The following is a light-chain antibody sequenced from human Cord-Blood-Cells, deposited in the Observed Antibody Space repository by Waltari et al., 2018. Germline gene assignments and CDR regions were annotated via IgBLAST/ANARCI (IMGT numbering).Light chain of an antibody. CDR3: SSYAGSNNPYV. J-gene: IGLJ1*01. V-gene: IGLV2-8*01. CDR1: SSDVGGYNY. CDR2: EVS. Sequence: QSALTQPPSAPGSPGQSVTISCPGTSSDVGGYNYVSWYQHHPGKAPKLIIYEVSKRPSGVPDRFSGSKSGNTASLTVSGLQAEDEADYYCSSYAGSNNPYVFGTGTKVTVL.